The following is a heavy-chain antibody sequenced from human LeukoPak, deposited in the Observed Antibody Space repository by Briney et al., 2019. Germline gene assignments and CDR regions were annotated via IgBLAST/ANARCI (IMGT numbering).Heavy chain of an antibody. D-gene: IGHD3-9*01. CDR3: ANDIAYYYIWAGYYTRDGDYYYGMDV. V-gene: IGHV3-43*02. CDR2: ISGDGGST. J-gene: IGHJ6*02. Sequence: GGSLSLSCAASGFTFDDNAMHWVRQAPGQGLEWFSLISGDGGSTYYADHVRGRFTISRANSKNSLDLQVNSLRTEDTDLYYCANDIAYYYIWAGYYTRDGDYYYGMDVWGQGTTVTVSS. CDR1: GFTFDDNA.